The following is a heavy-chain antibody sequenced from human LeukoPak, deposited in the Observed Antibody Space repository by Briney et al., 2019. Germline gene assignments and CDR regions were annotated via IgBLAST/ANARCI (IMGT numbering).Heavy chain of an antibody. Sequence: GRSLRLSCAASGFTFSSYAMPWVRQAPGKGLEWVAVISYDGSNKYYADSVKGRFTISRDNSKNTLYLQMNSLRAEDTAVYYCAREWVGIAAAGTFDYWGQGTLVTVSS. D-gene: IGHD6-13*01. CDR1: GFTFSSYA. CDR3: AREWVGIAAAGTFDY. V-gene: IGHV3-30*04. CDR2: ISYDGSNK. J-gene: IGHJ4*02.